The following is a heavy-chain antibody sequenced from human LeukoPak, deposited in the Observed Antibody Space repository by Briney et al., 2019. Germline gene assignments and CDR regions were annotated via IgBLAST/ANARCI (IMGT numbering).Heavy chain of an antibody. CDR3: ARGGVNTFWSGYYGDAFDI. CDR2: IKQDGSEK. V-gene: IGHV3-7*01. D-gene: IGHD3-3*01. CDR1: GFTYSSYW. Sequence: GGSLRLSCAASGFTYSSYWMSWVRQAPGKGLEWVANIKQDGSEKYYVDSVKGRFTISRDNAKNSLYLQMNSLRAEDTAVYYCARGGVNTFWSGYYGDAFDIWGQGTMVTVSS. J-gene: IGHJ3*02.